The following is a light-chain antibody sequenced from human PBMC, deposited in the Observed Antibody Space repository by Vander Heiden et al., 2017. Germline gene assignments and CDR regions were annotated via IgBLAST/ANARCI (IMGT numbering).Light chain of an antibody. J-gene: IGKJ4*01. CDR2: DAS. Sequence: AIQLAQSPSSLSASVGDRVTITCRASQGISSALAWYQQKPGKAPNLLIYDASSLESGVPSRFSGSGSGTDFTLTISSLQPEDFATYYCQQVTNYPPLTFGGGTKVEIK. V-gene: IGKV1D-13*01. CDR3: QQVTNYPPLT. CDR1: QGISSA.